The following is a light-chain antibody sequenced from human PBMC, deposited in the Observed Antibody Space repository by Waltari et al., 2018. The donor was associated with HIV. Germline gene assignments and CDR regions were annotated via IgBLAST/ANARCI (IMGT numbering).Light chain of an antibody. Sequence: QSVLTQPPSVSAAPGQQVAISCSGTAYNIGNNVVAWYQQVPGTAPKLLIYDNVKRPSGIPDRFSGSKSATSATLGISGLQTGDEADYYCATWDDGLKSEVFGGGTKLTAL. CDR1: AYNIGNNV. J-gene: IGLJ2*01. CDR2: DNV. V-gene: IGLV1-51*01. CDR3: ATWDDGLKSEV.